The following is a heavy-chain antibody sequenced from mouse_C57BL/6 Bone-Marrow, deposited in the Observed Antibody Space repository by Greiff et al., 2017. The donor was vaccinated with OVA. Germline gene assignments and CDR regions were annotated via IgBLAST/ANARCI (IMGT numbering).Heavy chain of an antibody. D-gene: IGHD2-5*01. J-gene: IGHJ3*01. Sequence: QVQLQQPGAELVKPGASVKLSCKASGYTFTSYWMQWVKQRPGQGLEWIGEIDPSDSYTNYNQKFKGKATLTVDTSSSTAYMQLSSLTSEDSAVYYCARDYYSNCGGFAYWGQGTLVTVSA. V-gene: IGHV1-50*01. CDR2: IDPSDSYT. CDR1: GYTFTSYW. CDR3: ARDYYSNCGGFAY.